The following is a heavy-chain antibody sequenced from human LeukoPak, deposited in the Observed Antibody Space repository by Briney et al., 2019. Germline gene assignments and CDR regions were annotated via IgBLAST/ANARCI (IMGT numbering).Heavy chain of an antibody. CDR3: ARAISSGWFAEYFQH. V-gene: IGHV1-2*02. D-gene: IGHD6-19*01. Sequence: GSSVKVSCKASGYTFTGYYMHWVRQAPGQGLEWMGWINPNSGGTNYAQKFQGRVTMTRDTSISTAYMELRRLSSDDTAVYYCARAISSGWFAEYFQHWGQGTLVTVSS. J-gene: IGHJ1*01. CDR2: INPNSGGT. CDR1: GYTFTGYY.